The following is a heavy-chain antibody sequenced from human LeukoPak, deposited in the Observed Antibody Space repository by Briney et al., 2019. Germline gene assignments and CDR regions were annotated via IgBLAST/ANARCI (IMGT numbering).Heavy chain of an antibody. J-gene: IGHJ3*02. V-gene: IGHV4-59*11. CDR1: GGSISSHY. D-gene: IGHD3-22*01. Sequence: SETLSLTCTVSGGSISSHYWSWIRQPPGKGLEWIGYIYYSGSTNYNPSLKSRVTISVDTSKNQFSLKLSSVTAADTAVCYCASSTYYYDSSGYSRYGRAFDIWGQGTMVTVSS. CDR2: IYYSGST. CDR3: ASSTYYYDSSGYSRYGRAFDI.